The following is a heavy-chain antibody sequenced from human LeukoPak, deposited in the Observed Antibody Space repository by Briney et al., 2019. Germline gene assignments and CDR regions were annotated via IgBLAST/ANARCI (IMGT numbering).Heavy chain of an antibody. D-gene: IGHD3-10*01. V-gene: IGHV1-8*01. CDR2: MNPNSGNT. J-gene: IGHJ4*02. CDR3: ARGRSRGVLDY. Sequence: ASVKVSCKASGYTFTSYDINWGRQAPGQGLEWMGWMNPNSGNTGYAQKFQGRVTTTRNTSISTAYMELSSLRSEDTAVYYCARGRSRGVLDYWGQGTLVTVSS. CDR1: GYTFTSYD.